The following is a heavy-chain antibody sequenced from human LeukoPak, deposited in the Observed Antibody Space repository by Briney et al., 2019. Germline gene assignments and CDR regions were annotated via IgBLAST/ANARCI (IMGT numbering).Heavy chain of an antibody. Sequence: SETLSLTCTVSGGSISSSSYYWGWIRQPPGKGLEWIGSIYYSGSTYYNPSLKSRVTISVDTSENQFSLKLSSVTAADTAVYYCASHGWGRLVEDYWGQGTLVTVSS. D-gene: IGHD6-19*01. CDR2: IYYSGST. CDR3: ASHGWGRLVEDY. V-gene: IGHV4-39*01. J-gene: IGHJ4*02. CDR1: GGSISSSSYY.